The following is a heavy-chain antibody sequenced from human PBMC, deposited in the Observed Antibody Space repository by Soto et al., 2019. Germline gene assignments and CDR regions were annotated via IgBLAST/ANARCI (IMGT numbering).Heavy chain of an antibody. D-gene: IGHD3-22*01. V-gene: IGHV3-30*18. CDR3: AKEGIGDAYYYDSSGYYSGHPFDY. J-gene: IGHJ4*02. Sequence: GGSLRLSCAASGFTFSSYGMHWVRQAPGKGLEWVAVISYDGSSKYYADSVKGRFTISRDNSKNTLYLQMNSLRAEDTAVYYCAKEGIGDAYYYDSSGYYSGHPFDYWGQGTLVTVSS. CDR1: GFTFSSYG. CDR2: ISYDGSSK.